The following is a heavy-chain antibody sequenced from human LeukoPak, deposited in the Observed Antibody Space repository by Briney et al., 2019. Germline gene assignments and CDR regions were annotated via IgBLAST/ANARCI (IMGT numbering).Heavy chain of an antibody. CDR2: IWYDGSNK. J-gene: IGHJ3*02. V-gene: IGHV3-33*01. Sequence: GGSLRLSCAASGFTFSSYGMHWVRQAPGKGLEWVAVIWYDGSNKYYADSVKGRFTISRDNSKNTLYLQMNSLRAEDTAVYYCARAGYYDSSGYWDDAFDIWGRGTMVTVSS. CDR3: ARAGYYDSSGYWDDAFDI. CDR1: GFTFSSYG. D-gene: IGHD3-22*01.